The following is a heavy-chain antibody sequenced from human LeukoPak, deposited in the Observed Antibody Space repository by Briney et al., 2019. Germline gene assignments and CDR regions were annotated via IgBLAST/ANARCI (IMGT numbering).Heavy chain of an antibody. CDR2: VHPNSGNT. CDR3: ARGPRNAP. J-gene: IGHJ5*02. V-gene: IGHV1-8*01. Sequence: ASVTVSFKTSGYPFTTYEINWVRQAAGQGLEWMGWVHPNSGNTAYAQKFQGRVTMTRDTAISTAYMELSSLRSDDTAVYFCARGPRNAPWGQGTLVTVSS. CDR1: GYPFTTYE. D-gene: IGHD1-1*01.